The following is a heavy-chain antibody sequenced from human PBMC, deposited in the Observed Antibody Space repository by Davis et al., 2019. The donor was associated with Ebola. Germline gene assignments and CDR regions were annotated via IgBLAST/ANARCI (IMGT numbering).Heavy chain of an antibody. V-gene: IGHV3-53*01. CDR3: ARDGYNEYYGMDV. Sequence: PGGSLRLSCAASGFTVSSNYMSWVRQAPGKGLEWVSAIYSGSSTYYADSVKGRFTISRDNSKNPLYVQMNSLRAEDTAVYYCARDGYNEYYGMDVWGQGTTVTVSS. CDR2: IYSGSST. CDR1: GFTVSSNY. J-gene: IGHJ6*02. D-gene: IGHD5-24*01.